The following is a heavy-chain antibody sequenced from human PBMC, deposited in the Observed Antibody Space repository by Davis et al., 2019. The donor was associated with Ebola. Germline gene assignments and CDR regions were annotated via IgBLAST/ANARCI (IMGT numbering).Heavy chain of an antibody. CDR3: ARDIIAAAGWDYYYGMDV. J-gene: IGHJ6*02. Sequence: ASVKVSCKASGGTFSSYAISWVRQAPGQGLEWMRWISAYNGNTNYAQKLQGRVTMTTDTSTSTAYMELRSLRSDDTAVYYCARDIIAAAGWDYYYGMDVWGQGTTVTVSS. CDR1: GGTFSSYA. CDR2: ISAYNGNT. V-gene: IGHV1-18*01. D-gene: IGHD6-13*01.